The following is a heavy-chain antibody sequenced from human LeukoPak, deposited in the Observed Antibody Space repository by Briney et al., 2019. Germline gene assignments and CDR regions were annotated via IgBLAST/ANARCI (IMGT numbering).Heavy chain of an antibody. V-gene: IGHV3-7*01. Sequence: GGSLRLSCAASGFTVSSNYMSWVRQAPGKGLEWVANIKEDGSEKYYVDSVKGRFTISRGNAKKSLYLQMDSLRAEDTAVYYCATHGYSELRYFDWSTNEWGQGTLVTVSS. D-gene: IGHD3-9*01. CDR2: IKEDGSEK. CDR1: GFTVSSNY. J-gene: IGHJ4*02. CDR3: ATHGYSELRYFDWSTNE.